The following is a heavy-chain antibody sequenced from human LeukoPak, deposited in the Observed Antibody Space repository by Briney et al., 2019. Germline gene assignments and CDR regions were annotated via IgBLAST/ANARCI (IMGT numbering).Heavy chain of an antibody. J-gene: IGHJ4*02. V-gene: IGHV4-34*01. D-gene: IGHD2-2*01. CDR3: ARETGAPGTSCHDY. Sequence: SETLSLTCAVYGGSFSGYYWTWIRQPPGRGLEWIGEINHSGSTNYNPSLKSRVTISVDTSKNQFSLKLSSVTAADTAVYYCARETGAPGTSCHDYWGQGTLVTVSS. CDR2: INHSGST. CDR1: GGSFSGYY.